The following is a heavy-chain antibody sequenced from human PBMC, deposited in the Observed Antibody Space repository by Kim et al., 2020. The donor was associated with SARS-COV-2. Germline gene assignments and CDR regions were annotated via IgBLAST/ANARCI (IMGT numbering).Heavy chain of an antibody. CDR3: ARGGQQLVRVWFDP. CDR1: GGTFSSYA. J-gene: IGHJ5*02. Sequence: SVKVSCKASGGTFSSYAISWVRQAPGQGLEWMGGIIPIFGTANYAQKFQGRVTITADESTSTAYMELSSLRSEDTAVYYCARGGQQLVRVWFDPWGQGTLVTVSS. CDR2: IIPIFGTA. V-gene: IGHV1-69*13. D-gene: IGHD6-13*01.